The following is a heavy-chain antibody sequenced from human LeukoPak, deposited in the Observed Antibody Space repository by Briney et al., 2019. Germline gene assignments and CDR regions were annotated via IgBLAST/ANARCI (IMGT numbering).Heavy chain of an antibody. CDR1: GFTFSSFA. CDR3: AKDITQSGTYGGPHNY. D-gene: IGHD1-26*01. J-gene: IGHJ4*02. V-gene: IGHV3-23*01. CDR2: ISGSGSRS. Sequence: GGPLRLSCAASGFTFSSFAMSWARQAPGKGLEWVSSISGSGSRSYYADSVKGRFTISRDNSKNTLYLQMNSLRAEDTAVYYCAKDITQSGTYGGPHNYWGQGTLVSVSS.